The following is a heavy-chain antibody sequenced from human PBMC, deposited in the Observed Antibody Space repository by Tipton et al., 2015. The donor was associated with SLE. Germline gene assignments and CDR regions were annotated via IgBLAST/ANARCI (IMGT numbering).Heavy chain of an antibody. Sequence: SLRLSCAASRFTFSTYGMRWVRQSPEKGLEWVSSISGSDGSKYYADTVKGRFTISRDNSKNTLYLQMNSLRAEDTAVYYCARRNSESGAFDMWGQGTLVTVSS. CDR2: ISGSDGSK. CDR1: RFTFSTYG. CDR3: ARRNSESGAFDM. J-gene: IGHJ3*02. D-gene: IGHD3-10*01. V-gene: IGHV3-23*01.